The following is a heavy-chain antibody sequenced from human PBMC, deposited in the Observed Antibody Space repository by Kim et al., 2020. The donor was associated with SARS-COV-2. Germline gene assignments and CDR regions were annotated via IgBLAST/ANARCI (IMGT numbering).Heavy chain of an antibody. D-gene: IGHD3-3*01. CDR3: AKDQGVVIQGEGYYFDY. J-gene: IGHJ4*02. Sequence: GGSLRLSCAASGFTFSSYGMHWVRQAPGKGLEWVAVISYDGSNKYYADSVKGRFTISRDNSKNTLYLQMNSLRAEDTAVYYCAKDQGVVIQGEGYYFDYWGPGALVTVSS. CDR2: ISYDGSNK. CDR1: GFTFSSYG. V-gene: IGHV3-30*18.